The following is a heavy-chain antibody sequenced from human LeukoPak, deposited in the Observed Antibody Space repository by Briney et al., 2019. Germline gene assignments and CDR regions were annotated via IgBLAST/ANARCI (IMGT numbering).Heavy chain of an antibody. CDR3: ANGLQGYCSSTSCSNFDY. D-gene: IGHD2-2*01. V-gene: IGHV3-23*01. CDR2: ISGSGGST. CDR1: GFAFSSYA. Sequence: GGSLRLSCAASGFAFSSYAMSWVRQAPGKGLEWVSAISGSGGSTYDADSVKGRFTISRDNSKNTLYLQMNSLRAEDTAVYYCANGLQGYCSSTSCSNFDYWGQGTLVTVSS. J-gene: IGHJ4*02.